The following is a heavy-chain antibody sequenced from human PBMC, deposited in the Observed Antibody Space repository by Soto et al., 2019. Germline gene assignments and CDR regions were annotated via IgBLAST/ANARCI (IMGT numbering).Heavy chain of an antibody. J-gene: IGHJ6*02. CDR3: ARRCGGDCLDYYGMDV. CDR2: IYYSGST. CDR1: GGSVSSGSYY. Sequence: SETLSLTCTVSGGSVSSGSYYWSWIRQPPGKGLEWIGYIYYSGSTNYNPSLKSRVTISVDTSKNQFSLKLSSVTAADTAVYYCARRCGGDCLDYYGMDVWGQGTTVTVSS. V-gene: IGHV4-61*01. D-gene: IGHD2-21*02.